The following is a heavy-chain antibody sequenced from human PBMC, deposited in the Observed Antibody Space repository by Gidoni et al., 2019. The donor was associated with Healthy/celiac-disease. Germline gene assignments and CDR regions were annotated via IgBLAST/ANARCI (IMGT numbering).Heavy chain of an antibody. Sequence: QVQLQQWGAGLLKPSETLSLTCAVYGGSFSGYYWSWIRQPPGKGLEWIGEINHSGSTNYNPSLKSRVTISVDTSKNQFSLKLSSVTAADTAVYYCARSRWLTYYYYYGMDVWGQGTTVTVSS. CDR2: INHSGST. CDR1: GGSFSGYY. J-gene: IGHJ6*02. D-gene: IGHD6-19*01. V-gene: IGHV4-34*01. CDR3: ARSRWLTYYYYYGMDV.